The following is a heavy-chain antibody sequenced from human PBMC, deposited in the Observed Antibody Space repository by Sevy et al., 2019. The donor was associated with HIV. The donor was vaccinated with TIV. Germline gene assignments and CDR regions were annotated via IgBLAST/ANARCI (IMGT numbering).Heavy chain of an antibody. CDR2: IYHSGST. Sequence: ETLSLTCAVSGYSISSGYYWGWIRQPPGKGLEWIGSIYHSGSTYYNPSLKSRVTISVDTSKNQFSLKLSSVTAADTAVYYCARRPNGWFDPWGQGTLVTVSS. D-gene: IGHD2-8*01. V-gene: IGHV4-38-2*01. CDR1: GYSISSGYY. CDR3: ARRPNGWFDP. J-gene: IGHJ5*02.